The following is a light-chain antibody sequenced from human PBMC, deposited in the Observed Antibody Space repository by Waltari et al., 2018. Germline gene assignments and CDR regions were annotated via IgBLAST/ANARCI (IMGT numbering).Light chain of an antibody. V-gene: IGKV4-1*01. CDR2: WAS. Sequence: IVVTQSPDSLAVSPGERSTSNRTSRQSLLYSLNHKNYLAWYQQKPGQPPKLLIAWASTRKSGVPDRFSGSGSGTDFTLIVSSLQAEDVAVYYCQQYYSTPPTFGQGTRVEIK. CDR3: QQYYSTPPT. J-gene: IGKJ1*01. CDR1: QSLLYSLNHKNY.